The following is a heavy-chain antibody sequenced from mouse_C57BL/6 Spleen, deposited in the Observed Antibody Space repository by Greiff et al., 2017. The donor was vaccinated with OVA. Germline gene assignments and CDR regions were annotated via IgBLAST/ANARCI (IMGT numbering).Heavy chain of an antibody. CDR1: GYAFTNYL. J-gene: IGHJ4*01. D-gene: IGHD2-4*01. CDR2: INPGSGDT. Sequence: QVQLQQSGAELVRPGSSVKVSCKASGYAFTNYLIDWVKQRPGQGLEWIGVINPGSGDTNYNEKFKGKATLTADKSSSTAYMQLSSLTSEDSAVYFCARWNDYDEEDNAVDYWGQGTSVTVSS. CDR3: ARWNDYDEEDNAVDY. V-gene: IGHV1-54*01.